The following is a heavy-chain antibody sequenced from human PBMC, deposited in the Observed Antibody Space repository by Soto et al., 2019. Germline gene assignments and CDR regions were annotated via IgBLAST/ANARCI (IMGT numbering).Heavy chain of an antibody. Sequence: QVQLVQSGAEVKKPGSSVKVSCKVSGGTFSSYAITWVRQAPGQGLEWMGRIIPILGIENYAQKFQDRVTITADKSTSTVYMELSSLRSEDTAVYYCARDRSSDPNYYYYMDVWGKGTTVTVSS. J-gene: IGHJ6*03. V-gene: IGHV1-69*04. CDR2: IIPILGIE. CDR3: ARDRSSDPNYYYYMDV. D-gene: IGHD6-19*01. CDR1: GGTFSSYA.